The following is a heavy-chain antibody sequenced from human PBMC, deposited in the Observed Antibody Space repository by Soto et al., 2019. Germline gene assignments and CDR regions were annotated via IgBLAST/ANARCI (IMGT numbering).Heavy chain of an antibody. V-gene: IGHV4-34*01. CDR3: ARGRIQLWLRNFAY. J-gene: IGHJ4*02. CDR2: INHSGST. CDR1: GGSFSGYD. D-gene: IGHD5-18*01. Sequence: SETLSLTCAVHGGSFSGYDWSWIRQPPGKGLEWIGEINHSGSTNYNPSLKSRVTISVDTSKNQFSLKLSSVTAADTAVYYCARGRIQLWLRNFAYWGQGTLVTVSS.